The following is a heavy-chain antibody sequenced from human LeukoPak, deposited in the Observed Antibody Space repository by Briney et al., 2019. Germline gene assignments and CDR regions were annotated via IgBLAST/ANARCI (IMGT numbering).Heavy chain of an antibody. Sequence: PGRSLRLSCAASGFTFSSYAMHWVRQAPGKGLEWVAVISYDGSNKYYADSVKGRFTISRDSSKNTLYLQMNSLRAEDTAVYYCARDAAAGTASNWFDPWGQGTLVTVSS. CDR1: GFTFSSYA. D-gene: IGHD6-13*01. CDR2: ISYDGSNK. J-gene: IGHJ5*02. CDR3: ARDAAAGTASNWFDP. V-gene: IGHV3-30*04.